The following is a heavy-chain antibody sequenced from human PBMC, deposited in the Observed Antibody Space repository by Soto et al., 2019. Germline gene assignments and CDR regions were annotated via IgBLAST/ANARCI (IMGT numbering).Heavy chain of an antibody. CDR1: GFSFNSYP. CDR2: ISNSGDAT. J-gene: IGHJ4*02. V-gene: IGHV3-23*01. Sequence: EVQLMESGGGLVQPGGSLRLSCAASGFSFNSYPMSWVRQAPGKGLEWVSSISNSGDATFYADSVRGRFTISRDNSKNTLYLEMNSRRTEDTARYYCARAIGHVDPFEYWGLGTLGTVSS. D-gene: IGHD3-16*01. CDR3: ARAIGHVDPFEY.